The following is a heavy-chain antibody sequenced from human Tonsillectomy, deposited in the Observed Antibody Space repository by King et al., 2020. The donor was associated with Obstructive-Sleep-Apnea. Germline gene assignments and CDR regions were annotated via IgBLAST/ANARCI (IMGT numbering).Heavy chain of an antibody. D-gene: IGHD6-19*01. CDR2: ISWNSVSI. V-gene: IGHV3-9*01. CDR3: AKGQYSSGWSLPDY. CDR1: GFTFDDYA. J-gene: IGHJ4*02. Sequence: VQLVESGGGLVQPGRSLRLSCAASGFTFDDYAMHWVRQAPGKGLEWVSGISWNSVSIGYADSVKGRFTISRDNAKNSLYLQMNSLRAEDTALYYCAKGQYSSGWSLPDYWGQGTLVTVSS.